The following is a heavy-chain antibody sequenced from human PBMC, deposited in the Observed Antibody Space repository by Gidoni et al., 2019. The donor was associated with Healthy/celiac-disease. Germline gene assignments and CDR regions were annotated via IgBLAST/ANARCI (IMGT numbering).Heavy chain of an antibody. D-gene: IGHD1-26*01. CDR2: IYYSGST. CDR3: ALNSGSYFDYYYMDV. V-gene: IGHV4-39*01. CDR1: GGSISSSSYY. Sequence: QLQLQESGPGLVKPSETLSLTCTVSGGSISSSSYYWGWIRQPPGKGLEWIGSIYYSGSTYYNPSLKSRVTISVDTSKNQFSLKLSSVTAADTAVYYCALNSGSYFDYYYMDVWGKGTTVTVSS. J-gene: IGHJ6*03.